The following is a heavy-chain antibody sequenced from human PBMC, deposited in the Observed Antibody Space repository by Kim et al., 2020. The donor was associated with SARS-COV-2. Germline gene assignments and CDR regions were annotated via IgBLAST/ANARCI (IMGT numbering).Heavy chain of an antibody. J-gene: IGHJ4*02. V-gene: IGHV4-59*13. CDR3: ARAGMVTSVSFDY. CDR1: GGSISSYY. Sequence: SETLSLTCTVSGGSISSYYWSWIRQPPGKGLEWIGYIYYSGSTNYNPSLKSRVTISVDTSKNQFSLKLSSVTAADTAVYYCARAGMVTSVSFDYWGQGTLVTVSS. D-gene: IGHD5-18*01. CDR2: IYYSGST.